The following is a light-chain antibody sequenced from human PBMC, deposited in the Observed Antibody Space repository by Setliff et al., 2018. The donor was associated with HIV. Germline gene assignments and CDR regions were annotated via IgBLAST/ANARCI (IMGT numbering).Light chain of an antibody. V-gene: IGLV2-23*02. Sequence: QSVLTQPASVSGSPGQSITISCTGTSSDVGRYNLVSWYQQHPGKAPKLMIYDVSKRPSGVSNRFSGSKSGNTASLTISGLQAEDESDYFCCSYAGGSTYVFGTGTKGTV. CDR1: SSDVGRYNL. CDR3: CSYAGGSTYV. CDR2: DVS. J-gene: IGLJ1*01.